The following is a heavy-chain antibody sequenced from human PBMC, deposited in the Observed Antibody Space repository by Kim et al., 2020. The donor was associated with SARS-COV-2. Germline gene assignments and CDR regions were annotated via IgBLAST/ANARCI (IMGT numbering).Heavy chain of an antibody. V-gene: IGHV3-9*01. J-gene: IGHJ6*02. CDR2: ISWNSGSI. CDR1: GFTFDDYA. Sequence: GGSLRRSCAASGFTFDDYAMHWVRQAPGKGLEWVSGISWNSGSIGYADSVKGRFTISRDNAKNSLYLQMNSLRAEDTALYYCAKDPGIAVAGQHYYYGMDVWGQGTTVTVSS. D-gene: IGHD6-19*01. CDR3: AKDPGIAVAGQHYYYGMDV.